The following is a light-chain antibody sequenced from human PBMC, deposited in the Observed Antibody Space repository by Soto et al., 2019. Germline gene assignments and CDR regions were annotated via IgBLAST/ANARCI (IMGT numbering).Light chain of an antibody. V-gene: IGKV3-11*01. CDR1: QNVDDY. CDR3: QHRRSWPLT. J-gene: IGKJ4*01. CDR2: DAS. Sequence: EIVLTQSPATLSLSPGERATLSCRASQNVDDYLAWYQQKPGQAPRLLIYDASNRATGIPARLSGSGSGTDFTLSIGSLEPEDFAVYYCQHRRSWPLTFGGGTKVEIK.